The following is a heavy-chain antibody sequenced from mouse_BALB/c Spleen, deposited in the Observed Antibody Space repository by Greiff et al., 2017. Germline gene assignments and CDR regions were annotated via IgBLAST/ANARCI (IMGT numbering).Heavy chain of an antibody. J-gene: IGHJ2*01. D-gene: IGHD3-2*01. V-gene: IGHV3-1*02. Sequence: EVKLMESGPDLVKPSQSLSLTCTVTGYSITSGYSWHWIRQLPGNKLEWMGYIHYSGSTNYNPSLKSRISITRDTSKSPFFLQLNSVTTEDTATYYCARSDSSGVYYFDYWGQGTTLTVSS. CDR2: IHYSGST. CDR3: ARSDSSGVYYFDY. CDR1: GYSITSGYS.